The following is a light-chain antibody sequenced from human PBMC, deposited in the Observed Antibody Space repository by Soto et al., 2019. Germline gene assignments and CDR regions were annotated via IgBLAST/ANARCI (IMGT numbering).Light chain of an antibody. V-gene: IGKV3-20*01. J-gene: IGKJ1*01. CDR2: GTF. CDR3: QQYSSSRQT. Sequence: EIVLTQSPGTLSLSPGEGASLSCRASQSVGSSFLAWYQQKPGQAPRLLIYGTFNRATGIPDRFSGSGSGTDFTLTISRLEPEDSAVYYCQQYSSSRQTFGQGX. CDR1: QSVGSSF.